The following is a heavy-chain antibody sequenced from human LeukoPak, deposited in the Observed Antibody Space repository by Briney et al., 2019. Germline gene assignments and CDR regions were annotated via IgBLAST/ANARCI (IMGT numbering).Heavy chain of an antibody. J-gene: IGHJ4*02. CDR1: GFTFSGFA. CDR2: ITGSGLTT. Sequence: GGSLRLSCTTTGFTFSGFAMTWVRQAPGKGLEWVSIITGSGLTTYYAESVKGRFTISRDNSKNALYLQMPSLKAEDTAVYYCAKVAASDVWRGCDQWGEGNLVSVSS. CDR3: AKVAASDVWRGCDQ. D-gene: IGHD3-3*01. V-gene: IGHV3-23*01.